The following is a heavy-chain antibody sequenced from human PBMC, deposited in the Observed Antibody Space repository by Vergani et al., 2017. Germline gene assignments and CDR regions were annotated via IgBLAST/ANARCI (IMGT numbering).Heavy chain of an antibody. CDR1: GFTFRNIG. CDR2: VSNHGNIT. D-gene: IGHD3-3*01. CDR3: TKEPTGPGFGGSFFDY. V-gene: IGHV3-30*18. J-gene: IGHJ4*02. Sequence: QVQLVETGGGVVQPGGSLRLSCAASGFTFRNIGIHWVRQAPGKGLEWIAVVSNHGNITYYADSVKGRFTLSRDNSKNMVYLQMSSLRADDTAVYFCTKEPTGPGFGGSFFDYWGRGTLVTVSS.